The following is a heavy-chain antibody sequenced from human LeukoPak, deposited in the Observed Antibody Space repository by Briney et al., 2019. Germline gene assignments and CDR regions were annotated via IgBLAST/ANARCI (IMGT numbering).Heavy chain of an antibody. J-gene: IGHJ3*02. V-gene: IGHV3-7*01. CDR2: MKTDGSDK. CDR1: GFTFSIYW. D-gene: IGHD6-19*01. CDR3: ARVRASSGWPDAFDI. Sequence: GGSLRLSCAASGFTFSIYWMSWVRQAPGKGLERVASMKTDGSDKYYVDSVKGRFTISRDNAKNSLYLQMNSLRAEDTAVYYCARVRASSGWPDAFDIWGQGTMVTVSS.